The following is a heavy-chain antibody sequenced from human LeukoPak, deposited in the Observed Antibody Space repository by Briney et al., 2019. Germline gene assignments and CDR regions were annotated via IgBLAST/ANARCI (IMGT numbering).Heavy chain of an antibody. J-gene: IGHJ4*02. CDR2: IIPIFGTA. V-gene: IGHV1-69*05. Sequence: SVKVSCKASGGTFSSYAISWVRQAPGQGLEWMGRIIPIFGTANYAQKFQGRVTITTDESTSTAYMELSSLRSEDTAAYYCARDLDYYGSGSYYFDYWGQGTLVTVSS. CDR1: GGTFSSYA. D-gene: IGHD3-10*01. CDR3: ARDLDYYGSGSYYFDY.